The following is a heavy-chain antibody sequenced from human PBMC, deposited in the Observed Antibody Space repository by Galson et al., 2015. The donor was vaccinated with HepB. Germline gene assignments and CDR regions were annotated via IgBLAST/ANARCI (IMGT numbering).Heavy chain of an antibody. Sequence: SLRLSCAASGFTFSSYGMHWVRQAPGKGLEWVAVIWYDGSNKYYADSAKGRFTISRDNSKNTLYLQMNSLRAEDTAVYYCARDLRDYGDYSGAPRYYYGMDVWGQGTTVTVSS. D-gene: IGHD4-17*01. CDR1: GFTFSSYG. CDR2: IWYDGSNK. V-gene: IGHV3-33*01. CDR3: ARDLRDYGDYSGAPRYYYGMDV. J-gene: IGHJ6*02.